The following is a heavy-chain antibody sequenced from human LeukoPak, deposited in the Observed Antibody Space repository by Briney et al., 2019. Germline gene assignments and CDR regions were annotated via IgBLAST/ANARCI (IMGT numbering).Heavy chain of an antibody. CDR3: ARGESTFADSSGWYGHFDY. CDR2: IYHSGST. Sequence: SWIRQPPGKGLEWIGYIYHSGSTYYNPSLKSRVTISVDRSKNQFSLKLSSVTAADTAVYYCARGESTFADSSGWYGHFDYWGQGTLVTVSS. V-gene: IGHV4-30-2*01. D-gene: IGHD6-19*01. J-gene: IGHJ4*02.